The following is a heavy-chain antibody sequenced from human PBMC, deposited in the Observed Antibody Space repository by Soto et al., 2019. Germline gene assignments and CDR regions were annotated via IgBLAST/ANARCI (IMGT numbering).Heavy chain of an antibody. V-gene: IGHV1-69*02. Sequence: GASVKVSCKASGGTFSSYTISWVRQAPGQGLEWMGRIIPILGIANYAQKFQGRITITADKSTSTAYMELSSLRSEDTAVYYRAGGPSSIAAWVHSDYWGQGTLVTVSS. J-gene: IGHJ4*02. CDR3: AGGPSSIAAWVHSDY. CDR1: GGTFSSYT. CDR2: IIPILGIA. D-gene: IGHD6-6*01.